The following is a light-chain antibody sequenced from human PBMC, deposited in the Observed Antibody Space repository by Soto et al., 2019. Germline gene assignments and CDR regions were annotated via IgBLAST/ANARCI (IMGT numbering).Light chain of an antibody. CDR3: QQHTISMYT. J-gene: IGKJ2*01. Sequence: EIVLTQSPGTLSLSPGERATLSCRASQSVSSNYLAWYQQKSGQAPRLLIYDATSRATDVPDRFSGIGSGTDFTLTISRLEPEDFAVYYCQQHTISMYTFGQGTKLEIK. V-gene: IGKV3-20*01. CDR2: DAT. CDR1: QSVSSNY.